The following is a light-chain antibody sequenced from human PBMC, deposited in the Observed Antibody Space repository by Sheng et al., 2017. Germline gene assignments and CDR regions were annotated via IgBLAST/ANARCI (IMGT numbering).Light chain of an antibody. V-gene: IGKV3-11*01. CDR2: DTS. CDR3: QQRYSWPLT. Sequence: VVLTQSPATLSLSPGERATLSCRASERLTSYLAWYQQKPGQTPRLLIYDTSNRATGIPARFSGSGSRTDFTLTISSLEPEDFAVYYCQQRYSWPLTFGGGTKVEI. J-gene: IGKJ4*01. CDR1: ERLTSY.